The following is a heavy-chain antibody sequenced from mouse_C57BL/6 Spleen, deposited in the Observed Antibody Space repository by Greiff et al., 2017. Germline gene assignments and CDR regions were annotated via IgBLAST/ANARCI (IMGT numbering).Heavy chain of an antibody. CDR2: INPSTGGT. D-gene: IGHD1-1*01. V-gene: IGHV1-42*01. CDR3: ASSTVVATRDYAMDY. CDR1: GYSFTGYY. J-gene: IGHJ4*01. Sequence: EVQGVESGPELVKPGASVKISCKASGYSFTGYYMNWVKQSPEKSLEWIGEINPSTGGTTYNQKFKAKATLTVDKSSSTAYLQLKSLTSEDSAVYYCASSTVVATRDYAMDYWGQGTSVTVSS.